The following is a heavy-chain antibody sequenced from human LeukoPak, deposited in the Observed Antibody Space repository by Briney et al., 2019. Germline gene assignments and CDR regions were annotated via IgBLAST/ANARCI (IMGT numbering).Heavy chain of an antibody. V-gene: IGHV3-15*01. J-gene: IGHJ6*03. Sequence: GGSLRLSCTASGFTFSNAGMNWVRQAPGKGLEWVGRIKTKSEGGTTDYAAPAKGRFTIPRDDSKNALFLQMDSLKSDDTAMYYCTTEFKELGSFFYFYYMDVWGTGTTVTISS. CDR2: IKTKSEGGTT. D-gene: IGHD3-10*01. CDR3: TTEFKELGSFFYFYYMDV. CDR1: GFTFSNAG.